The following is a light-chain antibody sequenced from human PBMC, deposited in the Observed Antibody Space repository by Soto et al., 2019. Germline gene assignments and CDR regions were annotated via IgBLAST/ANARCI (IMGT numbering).Light chain of an antibody. Sequence: SYELTQPPSVSVAPGQTARITCGGNNIGSKSVHWYQQKPGQAPVLVVYDDTDRPSGIPERFSGSNSGNTAPLTISRVEGGDEADFYCQVWDTSSDQYVFGTGTKVTVL. CDR2: DDT. J-gene: IGLJ1*01. V-gene: IGLV3-21*02. CDR3: QVWDTSSDQYV. CDR1: NIGSKS.